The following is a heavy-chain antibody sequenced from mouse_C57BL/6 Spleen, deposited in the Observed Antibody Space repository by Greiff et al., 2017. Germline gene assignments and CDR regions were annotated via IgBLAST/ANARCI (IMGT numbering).Heavy chain of an antibody. Sequence: VKLQQPGAELVMPGASVKLSCKASGYTFTSYWMHWVKQRPGQGLEWIGEIDPSDSYTNYNQKFKGKSTLTVDKSSSTAYMQLSSLTSEDSAVYYCAITGTGYYAMDYWGQGTSVTVSS. CDR3: AITGTGYYAMDY. CDR2: IDPSDSYT. V-gene: IGHV1-69*01. J-gene: IGHJ4*01. D-gene: IGHD4-1*01. CDR1: GYTFTSYW.